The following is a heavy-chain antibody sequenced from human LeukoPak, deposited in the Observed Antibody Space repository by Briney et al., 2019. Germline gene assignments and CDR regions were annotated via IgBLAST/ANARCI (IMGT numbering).Heavy chain of an antibody. CDR2: IYPSGST. D-gene: IGHD2-15*01. V-gene: IGHV4-4*07. Sequence: SETLSLTCTVSGGSIGSYYWSWIRQAAGKGLEWIGRIYPSGSTNYNPSLSSRVTMSVDTSKNQFSLNLSSVTAVDTAVYYCARLRTPFWYFDLWGRGTLVTVSS. J-gene: IGHJ2*01. CDR3: ARLRTPFWYFDL. CDR1: GGSIGSYY.